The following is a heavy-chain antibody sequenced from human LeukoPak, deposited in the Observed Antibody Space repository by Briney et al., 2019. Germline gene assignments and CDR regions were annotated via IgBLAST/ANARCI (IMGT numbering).Heavy chain of an antibody. CDR3: ARNTPAGDYYDSSGYYLDAFDI. J-gene: IGHJ3*02. CDR2: IYPGDSDT. D-gene: IGHD3-22*01. CDR1: GYSFTSYW. V-gene: IGHV5-51*01. Sequence: GESLKISCKGSGYSFTSYWMGWVRQMPGKGLEWMGIIYPGDSDTRYSPSFQGQVTISADKSISTAYLQWSSLKASDTAMYYCARNTPAGDYYDSSGYYLDAFDIWGQGTMVTVSS.